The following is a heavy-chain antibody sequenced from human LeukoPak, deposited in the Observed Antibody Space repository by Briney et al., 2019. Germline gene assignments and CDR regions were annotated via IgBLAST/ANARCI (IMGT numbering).Heavy chain of an antibody. CDR3: ARETYYDSYFDY. CDR2: INSDGSST. J-gene: IGHJ4*02. D-gene: IGHD3-3*01. CDR1: GFTFSSYW. Sequence: PGGSLRLSCAASGFTFSSYWMHWVRQAPGKWLVWVSRINSDGSSTSYADSVKGRFTISRDNAKNTLYLQMNSLRAEDTAVYYCARETYYDSYFDYWGQGTLVTVSS. V-gene: IGHV3-74*01.